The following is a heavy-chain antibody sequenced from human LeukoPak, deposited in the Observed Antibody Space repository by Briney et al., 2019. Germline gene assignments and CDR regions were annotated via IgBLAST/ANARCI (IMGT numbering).Heavy chain of an antibody. CDR3: AREHYFYHMDA. Sequence: GGSLRLSCAASGFTFDNYAMHWVRQVPGKGLEWVSGISWNSGSIAYADSVKGRFTISRDNAENSLYLQMNSLRAEDTAVYYCAREHYFYHMDAWGEGTTVTVSS. CDR1: GFTFDNYA. V-gene: IGHV3-9*01. CDR2: ISWNSGSI. J-gene: IGHJ6*03.